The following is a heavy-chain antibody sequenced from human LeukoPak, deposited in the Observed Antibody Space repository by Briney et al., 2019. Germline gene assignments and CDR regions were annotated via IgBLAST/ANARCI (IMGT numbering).Heavy chain of an antibody. V-gene: IGHV3-66*01. CDR3: TTEADDSSGYAFDI. Sequence: GGSLRLSCAASELSVGSNYMTWVRQAPGKGLEWVSLIYSGGSTYYADSVKGRFTISRDNSKNTLYLQMNSLKTEDTAVYYCTTEADDSSGYAFDIWGQGTMVTVSS. CDR1: ELSVGSNY. D-gene: IGHD3-22*01. CDR2: IYSGGST. J-gene: IGHJ3*02.